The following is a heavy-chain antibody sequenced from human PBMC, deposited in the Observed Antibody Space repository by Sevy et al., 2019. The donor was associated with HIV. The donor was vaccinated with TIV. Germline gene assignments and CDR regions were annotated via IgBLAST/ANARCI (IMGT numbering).Heavy chain of an antibody. Sequence: GGSLRLSCAASGFTFAKYSMSWLRQAPGKGLEWVSTFSFGCGRINYADSVKGRFTISRDDSKNTLYLQMNSLRAEDTATYLCAREGCTHPHDYWGQGTLVTVSS. CDR3: AREGCTHPHDY. CDR1: GFTFAKYS. V-gene: IGHV3-23*01. J-gene: IGHJ4*02. CDR2: FSFGCGRI.